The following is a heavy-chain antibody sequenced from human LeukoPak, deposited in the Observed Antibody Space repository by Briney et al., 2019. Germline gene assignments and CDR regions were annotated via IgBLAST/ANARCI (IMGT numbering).Heavy chain of an antibody. D-gene: IGHD3-3*02. CDR3: ARRLAEWQSWFDP. J-gene: IGHJ5*02. V-gene: IGHV5-51*01. CDR1: GSKFPDYW. CDR2: IYPGDSET. Sequence: HGESLQISCKGSGSKFPDYWIAWVRQMPGRGLECMGIIYPGDSETTYNPSFQGHVTISADKSTNTAYLQWNSLKASDSGMYYCARRLAEWQSWFDPWGQGTPVTVSS.